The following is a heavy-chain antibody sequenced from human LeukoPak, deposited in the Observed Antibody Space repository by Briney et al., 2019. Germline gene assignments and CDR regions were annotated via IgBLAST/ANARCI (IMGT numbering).Heavy chain of an antibody. Sequence: GGSLRLSCAASGFTFSSYAMHWVRQAPGKGLEWVAVISYDGSNKYYADSVKGRSTISRDNSKNTLYLQMNSLRAEDTAVYYCAKDRRWELRPFDYWGQGTLVTVSS. CDR1: GFTFSSYA. D-gene: IGHD1-26*01. V-gene: IGHV3-30-3*01. J-gene: IGHJ4*02. CDR2: ISYDGSNK. CDR3: AKDRRWELRPFDY.